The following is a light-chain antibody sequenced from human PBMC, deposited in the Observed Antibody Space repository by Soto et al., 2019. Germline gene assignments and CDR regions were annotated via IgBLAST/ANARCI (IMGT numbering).Light chain of an antibody. V-gene: IGLV2-14*01. J-gene: IGLJ1*01. Sequence: QSVLTQPASVSGSPGQSITISCTGTSNDVGSYNYVSWYQQHPGKAPKLMIYEVSNRPSGVSNRFSGSNSGNTASLTISGLQAEDEADYYCNSYTSTNTWVFGTGTKLTVL. CDR2: EVS. CDR1: SNDVGSYNY. CDR3: NSYTSTNTWV.